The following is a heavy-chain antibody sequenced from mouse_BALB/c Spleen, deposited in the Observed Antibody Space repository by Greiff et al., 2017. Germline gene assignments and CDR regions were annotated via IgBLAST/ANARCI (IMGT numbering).Heavy chain of an antibody. CDR1: GFTFSSYT. V-gene: IGHV5-12-2*01. J-gene: IGHJ3*01. CDR2: ISNGGGST. D-gene: IGHD1-2*01. CDR3: ARRDHYYDWFAY. Sequence: EVQVVESGGGLVQPGGSLKLSCAASGFTFSSYTMSWVRQTPEKRLEWVAYISNGGGSTYYPDTVKGRFTISRDNAKNTLYLQMSSLKSEDTAMYYCARRDHYYDWFAYWGQGTLVTVSA.